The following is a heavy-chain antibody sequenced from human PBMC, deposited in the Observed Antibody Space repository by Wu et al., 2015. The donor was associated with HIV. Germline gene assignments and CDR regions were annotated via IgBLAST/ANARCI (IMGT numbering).Heavy chain of an antibody. Sequence: QIQLVQSGTEVKKPGASVKVSCKTSGYTFTKYGLSWVRQAPGQGLQWMGWISAYNGNTNYAQKFQDRVTMTTDTSTSTAYMELRSLRSDDTAVYYCARGLGPYYDSSAYYFGHWGQGTRVTVSS. CDR1: GYTFTKYG. CDR3: ARGLGPYYDSSAYYFGH. D-gene: IGHD3-22*01. V-gene: IGHV1-18*01. CDR2: ISAYNGNT. J-gene: IGHJ1*01.